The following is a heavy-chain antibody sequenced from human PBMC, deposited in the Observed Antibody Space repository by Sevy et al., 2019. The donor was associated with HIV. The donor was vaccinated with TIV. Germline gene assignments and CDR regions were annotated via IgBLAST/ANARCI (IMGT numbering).Heavy chain of an antibody. Sequence: GGSLRLSCAASGFTFSSYAMSWVRQAPGKGLEWVSAISGSGGSTYYADSVKGRFTISRDNSKNTPYLQMNSLRAEDMAVYDCAKLPLPPWLTTVTDTKNFDYWGQGTLVTVSS. CDR2: ISGSGGST. D-gene: IGHD4-17*01. CDR3: AKLPLPPWLTTVTDTKNFDY. J-gene: IGHJ4*02. V-gene: IGHV3-23*01. CDR1: GFTFSSYA.